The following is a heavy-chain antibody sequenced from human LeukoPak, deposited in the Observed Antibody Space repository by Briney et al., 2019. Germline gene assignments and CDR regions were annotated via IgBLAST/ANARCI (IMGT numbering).Heavy chain of an antibody. CDR1: GFTFITND. CDR2: LYSDGNT. J-gene: IGHJ4*02. Sequence: GGSLRLSCAPSGFTFITNDMTWVRDAPGRGLEWVSVLYSDGNTKYADSVQGRFTISGDNSKNTLYLEMNSLSPDDTAVYYCARGVEPLAANTLAYWGQGTLVTVSS. D-gene: IGHD1-14*01. V-gene: IGHV3-53*01. CDR3: ARGVEPLAANTLAY.